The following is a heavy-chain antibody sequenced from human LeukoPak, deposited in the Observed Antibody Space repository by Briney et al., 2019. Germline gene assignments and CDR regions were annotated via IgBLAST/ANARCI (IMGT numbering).Heavy chain of an antibody. CDR3: ARGLVTAYSRGWYPGY. CDR1: GGSFSGYY. V-gene: IGHV4-34*01. J-gene: IGHJ4*02. Sequence: SETLSLTCAVYGGSFSGYYWSWIRQPPGKGLEWIGEINHSGSTNYNPSLKSRVTISVDTSKNQFSLKLSSVTAADTAVYYCARGLVTAYSRGWYPGYWGQGTLVTVSS. D-gene: IGHD6-19*01. CDR2: INHSGST.